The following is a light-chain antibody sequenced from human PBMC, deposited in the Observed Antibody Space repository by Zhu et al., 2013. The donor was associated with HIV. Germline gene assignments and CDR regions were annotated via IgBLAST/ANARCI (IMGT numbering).Light chain of an antibody. Sequence: QSALTQPPSASGSPGQSVTISCTGTSSDVGGYNYVSWYQQHPGKAPKLMIYEVSKRPSGVPDRFSGSKSGNMASLVITGLQTEDEATYYCQSFDTSLSGHWAFGGGTKLTVL. CDR2: EVS. J-gene: IGLJ3*02. CDR3: QSFDTSLSGHWA. V-gene: IGLV2-8*01. CDR1: SSDVGGYNY.